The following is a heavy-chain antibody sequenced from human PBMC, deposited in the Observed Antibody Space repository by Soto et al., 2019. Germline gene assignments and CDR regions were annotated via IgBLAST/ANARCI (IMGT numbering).Heavy chain of an antibody. Sequence: EVQLVESGGGLVQPGGSLRLSCAASGFTFSSYSMSWVRQAPGKGLEWVSAISGSGGSTYYADSVKGRFTISRDNSKNTLYLQMNSLRAEDTAVYYCAKEYGIVGATTEPGWFDPWGQGTLVTVSS. CDR3: AKEYGIVGATTEPGWFDP. V-gene: IGHV3-23*04. J-gene: IGHJ5*02. CDR1: GFTFSSYS. D-gene: IGHD1-26*01. CDR2: ISGSGGST.